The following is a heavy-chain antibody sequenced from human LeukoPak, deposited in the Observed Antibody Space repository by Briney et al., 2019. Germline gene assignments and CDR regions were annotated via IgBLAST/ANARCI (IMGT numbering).Heavy chain of an antibody. J-gene: IGHJ4*02. CDR1: GYTLTELS. V-gene: IGHV1-24*01. D-gene: IGHD6-13*01. CDR3: ATYTYSSSWYLV. Sequence: ASVKVSCKVSGYTLTELSMHWVRQAPGKGLEWMGGFDPEDGETIYAQKFQGRVTMTEDTSTDTAYMELNSLRSEDTAVYYCATYTYSSSWYLVWGQGTLVTVSS. CDR2: FDPEDGET.